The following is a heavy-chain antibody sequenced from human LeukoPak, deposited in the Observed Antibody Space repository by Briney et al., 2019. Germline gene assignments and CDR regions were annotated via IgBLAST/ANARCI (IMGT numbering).Heavy chain of an antibody. V-gene: IGHV4-39*01. D-gene: IGHD5-18*01. J-gene: IGHJ6*03. Sequence: SETLSLTCTVSGGSISSDSYYWGCIRQPPGKGLECIGTIYYSGSTYYNPSLKSRVTISVDTSKNQFSLKLSPVTAADTAVYYCARPRGPVRGYSYGYNYYYMDVWGKGTTVTVSS. CDR3: ARPRGPVRGYSYGYNYYYMDV. CDR1: GGSISSDSYY. CDR2: IYYSGST.